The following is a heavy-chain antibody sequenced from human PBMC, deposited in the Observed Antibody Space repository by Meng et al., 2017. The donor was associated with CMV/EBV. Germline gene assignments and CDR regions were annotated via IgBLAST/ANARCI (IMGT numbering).Heavy chain of an antibody. Sequence: SCATSGFPFSTYCMHWFRQAPGKGLEWVAIILSDGSREYYADSVKGRFTISRDNSKNTLSLQMNSLRVEDTAVYYCAKDLAGGAADYWGQGTLVTVSS. D-gene: IGHD2-21*01. CDR2: ILSDGSRE. CDR1: GFPFSTYC. CDR3: AKDLAGGAADY. V-gene: IGHV3-30*18. J-gene: IGHJ4*01.